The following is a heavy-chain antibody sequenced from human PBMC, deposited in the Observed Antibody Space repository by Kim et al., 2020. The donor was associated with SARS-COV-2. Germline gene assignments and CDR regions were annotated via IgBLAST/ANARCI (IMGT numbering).Heavy chain of an antibody. CDR2: INHSGST. D-gene: IGHD5-18*01. J-gene: IGHJ4*02. V-gene: IGHV4-34*01. Sequence: SETLSLTCAVYGGSFSGYYWSWIRQPPGKGLEWIGEINHSGSTNYNPSLKSRVTISVDTSKNQFSLKLSSVTAADTAVYYCARGRLVQLWLYYFDYWGQGTLVTVAS. CDR3: ARGRLVQLWLYYFDY. CDR1: GGSFSGYY.